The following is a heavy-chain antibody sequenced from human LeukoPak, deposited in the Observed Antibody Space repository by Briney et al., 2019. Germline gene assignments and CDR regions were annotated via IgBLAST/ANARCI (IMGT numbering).Heavy chain of an antibody. J-gene: IGHJ4*02. Sequence: SETLSLTCTVSGGSISSGSYYWSWIRQPAGKGLEWIGRIYTSGSTNYNPSLKSRVTISVDTSKNQFSLKLSSVTAADTAVYYCARLDILTGYTFDYWGQGTLVTVSS. CDR3: ARLDILTGYTFDY. V-gene: IGHV4-61*02. CDR2: IYTSGST. CDR1: GGSISSGSYY. D-gene: IGHD3-9*01.